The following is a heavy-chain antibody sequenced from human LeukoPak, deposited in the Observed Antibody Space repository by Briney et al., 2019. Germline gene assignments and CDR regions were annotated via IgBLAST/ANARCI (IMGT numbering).Heavy chain of an antibody. J-gene: IGHJ4*02. CDR2: IYYSGST. CDR1: GGSISSYY. D-gene: IGHD3-22*01. V-gene: IGHV4-59*01. CDR3: ARVRYYDSSGYISYYFDY. Sequence: SETLSLTCTVSGGSISSYYWSWIRQPPGKGLEWIGYIYYSGSTNYNPSLKSRVTISVDTSKNQFSLKLSSVTAADMAVYYCARVRYYDSSGYISYYFDYWGQGTLVTVSS.